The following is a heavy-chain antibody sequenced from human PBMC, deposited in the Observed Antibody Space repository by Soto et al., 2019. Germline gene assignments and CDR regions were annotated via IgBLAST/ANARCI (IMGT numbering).Heavy chain of an antibody. J-gene: IGHJ4*02. CDR3: ARRHSSPFFDY. CDR1: GGSISSSSYY. Sequence: PSETLSLTCTVSGGSISSSSYYWGWIRQPPGKGLEWIANIYYSGSTYYNPSLKSRVTISVDTSKNQFSLKLNSVTAADTAVYYCARRHSSPFFDYWGQGTLVTV. CDR2: IYYSGST. V-gene: IGHV4-39*01. D-gene: IGHD6-13*01.